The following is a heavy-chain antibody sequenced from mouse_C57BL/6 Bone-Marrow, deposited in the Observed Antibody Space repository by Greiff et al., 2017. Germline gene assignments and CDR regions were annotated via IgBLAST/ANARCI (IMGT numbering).Heavy chain of an antibody. J-gene: IGHJ2*01. CDR1: GYTFTSYW. CDR3: TRERGSYYGYDGGYYFDY. V-gene: IGHV1-5*01. Sequence: EVQLQQSGTVLARPGASVKMSCKTSGYTFTSYWMHWVKQRPGQGLEWIGAIYPGNSDTSYNQKFKGKAKLTAVTSASTAYMELSSLTNEDSAVYYCTRERGSYYGYDGGYYFDYWGQGTTLTVSS. CDR2: IYPGNSDT. D-gene: IGHD2-2*01.